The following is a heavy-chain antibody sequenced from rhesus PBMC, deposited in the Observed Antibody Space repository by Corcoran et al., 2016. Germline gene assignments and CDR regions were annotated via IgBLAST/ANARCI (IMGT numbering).Heavy chain of an antibody. CDR1: GGSLSSSY. Sequence: KPSETLSVTCAVSGGSLSSSYWRWIRQAPGKGLEWIGYIYGSGSSTNYNPSLKSRVTLSVDTSKNQFSLKLSSVTAADTAVYYCGRQRSVGLLAMWSSYFDYWGQGVLVTVSS. CDR2: IYGSGSST. D-gene: IGHD2-2*01. J-gene: IGHJ4*01. CDR3: GRQRSVGLLAMWSSYFDY. V-gene: IGHV4-169*01.